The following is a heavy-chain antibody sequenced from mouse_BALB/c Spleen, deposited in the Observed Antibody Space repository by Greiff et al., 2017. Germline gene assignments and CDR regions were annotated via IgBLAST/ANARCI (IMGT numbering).Heavy chain of an antibody. Sequence: EVQRVESGGGLVKPGGSLKLSCAASGFTFSSYTMSWVRQTPEKRLEWVATISSGGSYTYYPDSVKGRFTISRDNAKNTLYLQMSSLKSEDTAMYYCTRPDGTSDYWGQGTTLTVSS. J-gene: IGHJ2*01. CDR1: GFTFSSYT. V-gene: IGHV5-6-4*01. CDR2: ISSGGSYT. CDR3: TRPDGTSDY. D-gene: IGHD1-3*01.